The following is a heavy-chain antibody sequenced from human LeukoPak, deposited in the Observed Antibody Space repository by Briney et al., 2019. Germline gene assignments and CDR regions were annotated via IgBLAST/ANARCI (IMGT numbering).Heavy chain of an antibody. J-gene: IGHJ5*02. CDR2: ISGYNGNT. CDR1: GYTFTTYG. D-gene: IGHD1-26*01. V-gene: IGHV1-18*01. Sequence: ASVKVSCKASGYTFTTYGISWVRQAPGQGLEWMGWISGYNGNTNYAQKFQGRITMTTETSTSTAYMELRSLRSDDTAVYYCARAPKFRLVGVPKGPFDPWGQGTLVTVSS. CDR3: ARAPKFRLVGVPKGPFDP.